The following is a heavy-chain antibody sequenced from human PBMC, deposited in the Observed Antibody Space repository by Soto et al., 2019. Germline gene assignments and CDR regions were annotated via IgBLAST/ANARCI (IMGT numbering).Heavy chain of an antibody. CDR3: AVATYDILTGYYIGAFDI. CDR1: GGSISSYY. CDR2: IYYSGST. Sequence: SETLSLTCTVSGGSISSYYWIWIRQPPGKGLEWIGYIYYSGSTNYNPSLKSRVTISVDTSKNQFSLKLSSVTAADTAVYYCAVATYDILTGYYIGAFDIWGQGTMVT. V-gene: IGHV4-59*01. J-gene: IGHJ3*02. D-gene: IGHD3-9*01.